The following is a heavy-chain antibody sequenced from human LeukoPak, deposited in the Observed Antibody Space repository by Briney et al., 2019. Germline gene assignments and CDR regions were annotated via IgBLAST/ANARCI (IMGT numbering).Heavy chain of an antibody. CDR1: GFTFSSYW. V-gene: IGHV3-7*01. J-gene: IGHJ4*02. D-gene: IGHD6-13*01. CDR2: IKQDGSEK. CDR3: ASMGIAAAGLSYYFDY. Sequence: HPGGSLRLSCAASGFTFSSYWMSWVRQAPGKGLEWVANIKQDGSEKYYVDSVKGRFTISRDNAKNSLYLQMNSLRAEDTAVYYCASMGIAAAGLSYYFDYWGQGTLVTVSS.